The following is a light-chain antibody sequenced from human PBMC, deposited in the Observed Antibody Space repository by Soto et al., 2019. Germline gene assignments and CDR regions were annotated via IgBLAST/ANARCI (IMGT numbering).Light chain of an antibody. V-gene: IGKV3-11*01. CDR1: QSVSSY. CDR2: DAS. Sequence: EIVLTQSPATLSLSPGARATLSCRASQSVSSYVAWYQQKPGQAPRLLIYDASNRATGIPARFSGSGSGTDFTLTISRLEPEDFAVYYCQQRSNSYTFGQGTKLEIK. J-gene: IGKJ2*01. CDR3: QQRSNSYT.